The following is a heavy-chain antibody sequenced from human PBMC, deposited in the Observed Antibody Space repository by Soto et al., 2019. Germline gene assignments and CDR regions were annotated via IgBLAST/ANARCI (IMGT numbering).Heavy chain of an antibody. V-gene: IGHV4-59*01. D-gene: IGHD1-26*01. Sequence: LSLTCTVSGVSITGSYWSWIRQTPGKTLEWIGYIYYSGTTTYNPSLKSRVSISVDTSKNQFSLRLTSVIAADTAVYYCARDMPYGAGSLAGCDYWGQGIRVTVSS. J-gene: IGHJ4*02. CDR1: GVSITGSY. CDR3: ARDMPYGAGSLAGCDY. CDR2: IYYSGTT.